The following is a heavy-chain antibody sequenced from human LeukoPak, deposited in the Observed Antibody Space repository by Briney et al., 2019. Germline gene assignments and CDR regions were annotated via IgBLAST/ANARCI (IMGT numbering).Heavy chain of an antibody. CDR3: ASAVVSGWYSLVY. CDR1: GFTFCSYE. Sequence: GGSLRLSCAASGFTFCSYEMRCVRQAPGGGGERVSYICSSGSTIYYADSVTGRFTITRDNAKNSLYLQMNSLRAEDTAVYYCASAVVSGWYSLVYWGQGTLVTVSS. D-gene: IGHD6-19*01. CDR2: ICSSGSTI. V-gene: IGHV3-48*03. J-gene: IGHJ4*02.